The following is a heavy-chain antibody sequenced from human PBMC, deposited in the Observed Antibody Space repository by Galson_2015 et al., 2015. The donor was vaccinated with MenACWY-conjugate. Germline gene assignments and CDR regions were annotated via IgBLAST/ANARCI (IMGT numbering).Heavy chain of an antibody. CDR2: IYHSGSP. J-gene: IGHJ6*02. D-gene: IGHD4-11*01. CDR3: ARRGDYIYYYYYGMDV. Sequence: SEPLSLTCAVSGGSISSSNWWSWVRQPPGKGLEWIGEIYHSGSPNYNPTLKSRVTISVDKSKNQFSLKLSSVTAADTAVYYCARRGDYIYYYYYGMDVWGQGTTVTVSS. V-gene: IGHV4-4*02. CDR1: GGSISSSNW.